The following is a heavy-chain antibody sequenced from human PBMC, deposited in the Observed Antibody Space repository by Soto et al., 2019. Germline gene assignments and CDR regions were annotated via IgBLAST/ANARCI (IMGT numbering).Heavy chain of an antibody. CDR3: ARDNYYDSSGSYYFDY. Sequence: SETLSLTCTVSGGSISSYYWSWIRQPPGKGLEWIGYIYYSGSTNYNPSLKSRVTISVDTFKNQFSLKLSSVTAADTAVYYCARDNYYDSSGSYYFDYWGQGTLVTVSS. D-gene: IGHD3-22*01. V-gene: IGHV4-59*01. CDR1: GGSISSYY. J-gene: IGHJ4*02. CDR2: IYYSGST.